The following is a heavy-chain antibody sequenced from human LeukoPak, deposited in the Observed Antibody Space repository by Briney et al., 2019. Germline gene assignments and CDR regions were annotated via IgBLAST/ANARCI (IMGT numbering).Heavy chain of an antibody. CDR3: ARRPAASAGMGNLVEP. D-gene: IGHD1-14*01. V-gene: IGHV4-59*01. Sequence: PSETLSLTCTVSGGSISNSYWSWIRQPPGKGLESMGYIYYSGTINYNPSLKSRVTISVDTSKNQFSLKLSSVTAADTAVYYCARRPAASAGMGNLVEPLGQGVLVTVSS. J-gene: IGHJ5*02. CDR2: IYYSGTI. CDR1: GGSISNSY.